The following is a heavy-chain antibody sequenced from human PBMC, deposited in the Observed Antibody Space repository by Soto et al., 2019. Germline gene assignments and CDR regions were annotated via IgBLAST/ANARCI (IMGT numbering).Heavy chain of an antibody. CDR3: ARDHPNLYFDL. J-gene: IGHJ2*01. Sequence: SETLSLTCTVSTASVNSYYWSWIRQPAGKGLEWIGRLYANENTDYNPSLRSRVTISVDTKRQFSLKLSSVTAADTAVYYCARDHPNLYFDLWGRGTPVTVSS. CDR1: TASVNSYY. V-gene: IGHV4-4*07. CDR2: LYANENT.